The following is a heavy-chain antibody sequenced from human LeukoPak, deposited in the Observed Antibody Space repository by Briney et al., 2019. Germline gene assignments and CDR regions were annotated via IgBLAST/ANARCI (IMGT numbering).Heavy chain of an antibody. CDR3: ARDSNWNELFDY. Sequence: GGSLRLSCAASGFTFSSYSMNWVRQAPGKGLEWVSSISSSSSYIYYADSVKGRFTISRDNAKNSLYLQMNSLRAEDTAVYYCARDSNWNELFDYWGQGTLVTVSS. J-gene: IGHJ4*02. CDR2: ISSSSSYI. D-gene: IGHD1-1*01. CDR1: GFTFSSYS. V-gene: IGHV3-21*01.